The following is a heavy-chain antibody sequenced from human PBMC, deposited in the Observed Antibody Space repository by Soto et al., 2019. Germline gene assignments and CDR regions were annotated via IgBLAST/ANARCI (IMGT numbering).Heavy chain of an antibody. D-gene: IGHD5-18*01. V-gene: IGHV1-46*01. J-gene: IGHJ6*02. CDR3: ARDQLDTAIETGYYYYGMDV. Sequence: QVQLVQSGAEVKKPGASVKVSCKASGYTFTSYYMHWVRQAPGQGLEWMGIINPSGGSTSYAQKFQGRVTMTMDTSTSTVYMELSSLRSEDTAVYYCARDQLDTAIETGYYYYGMDVWGQGTTVTVSS. CDR2: INPSGGST. CDR1: GYTFTSYY.